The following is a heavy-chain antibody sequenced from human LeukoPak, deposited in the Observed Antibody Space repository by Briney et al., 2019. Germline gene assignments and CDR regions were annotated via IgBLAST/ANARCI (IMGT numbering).Heavy chain of an antibody. D-gene: IGHD3-22*01. CDR3: ARGMYYYDSSGRIPGLDAFDI. Sequence: SETLSLTCTVSGGSISSYYWSWIRQPPGKGLEWIGYIYYSGSTNYSPSLKSRVTISVDTSKNQFSLRLSSVTAADTAVYYCARGMYYYDSSGRIPGLDAFDIWGQGTMVTVSS. CDR1: GGSISSYY. J-gene: IGHJ3*02. CDR2: IYYSGST. V-gene: IGHV4-59*01.